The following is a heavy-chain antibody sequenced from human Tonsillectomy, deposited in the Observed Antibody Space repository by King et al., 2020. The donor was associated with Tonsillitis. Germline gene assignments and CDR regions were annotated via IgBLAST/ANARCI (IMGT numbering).Heavy chain of an antibody. V-gene: IGHV3-9*01. CDR2: INWNGRTI. Sequence: VQLVESGGGLVQPDRSLRLSCAASGFTFDDIAMHWVRQAPGGGLEWVSGINWNGRTIAYADSVRGGFTISRDNAKNSLYLQMNSLRVEDTALYYCAKGLFGVTTPLDYWGQGTLVPVSS. D-gene: IGHD3-16*01. CDR1: GFTFDDIA. CDR3: AKGLFGVTTPLDY. J-gene: IGHJ4*02.